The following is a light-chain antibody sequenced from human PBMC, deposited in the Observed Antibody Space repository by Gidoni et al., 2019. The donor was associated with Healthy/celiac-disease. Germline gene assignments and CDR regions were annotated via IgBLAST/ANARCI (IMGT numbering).Light chain of an antibody. Sequence: DIQMTQSPSTLSASVGDRVTITCRASQSISSWLAWYQRKPGKAPKRLIYKASSLESGVPSRFSGSGSGTEFTLTISSLQPDDFATYYCQQYNSYSGTFGGGTKVEIK. CDR2: KAS. J-gene: IGKJ4*01. CDR1: QSISSW. V-gene: IGKV1-5*03. CDR3: QQYNSYSGT.